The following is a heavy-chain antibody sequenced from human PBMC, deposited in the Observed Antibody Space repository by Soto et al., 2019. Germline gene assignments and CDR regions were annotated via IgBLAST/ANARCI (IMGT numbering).Heavy chain of an antibody. Sequence: ETLAITCTFSGGSVSNSNYYWGWLRQSPGKGLEWIGSVYYRGRSYSKSSVKSRVTISVDTSKNQFSLNLNSVTASDTAVYYCVSQRTSVLTQAYFDYWGPGALVTVSS. CDR1: GGSVSNSNYY. V-gene: IGHV4-39*01. J-gene: IGHJ4*02. CDR3: VSQRTSVLTQAYFDY. CDR2: VYYRGRS. D-gene: IGHD2-8*01.